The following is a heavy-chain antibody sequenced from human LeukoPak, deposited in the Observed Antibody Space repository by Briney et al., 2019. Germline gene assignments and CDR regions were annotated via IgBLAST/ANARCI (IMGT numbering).Heavy chain of an antibody. J-gene: IGHJ4*02. D-gene: IGHD2-15*01. CDR2: INPNSGGT. CDR3: ARRYCSGGSCYVDLLDY. CDR1: GYTFTGYY. Sequence: GASAKVSCKASGYTFTGYYMHWVRQAPGQGLEWMGRINPNSGGTNYAQKFQGRVIMTRDTSISTAYMELSRLRSDDTAVYYCARRYCSGGSCYVDLLDYWGQGTLVTVSS. V-gene: IGHV1-2*06.